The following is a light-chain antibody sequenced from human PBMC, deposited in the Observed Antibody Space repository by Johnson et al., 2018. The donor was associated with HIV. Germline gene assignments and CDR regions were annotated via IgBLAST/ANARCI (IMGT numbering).Light chain of an antibody. CDR3: GTWDSSLSAEV. CDR2: DNN. V-gene: IGLV1-51*01. J-gene: IGLJ1*01. CDR1: SSNIGNNY. Sequence: QAVLTQPPSVSAAPGQKVTISCSGSSSNIGNNYVSWYQQLPGTAPKLLIYDNNKRPSGIPDRFSGSKSGPSATLGLTGLQTGDEADYYCGTWDSSLSAEVFGTGTKVTVL.